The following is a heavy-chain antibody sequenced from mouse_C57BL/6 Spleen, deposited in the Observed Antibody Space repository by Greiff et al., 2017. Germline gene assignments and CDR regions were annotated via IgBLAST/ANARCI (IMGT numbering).Heavy chain of an antibody. Sequence: QVPLQQSGAELARPGASVKLSCKASGYTFTSYGISWVKQRTGQGLEWIGEIYPRSGNTYYNEKFKGKATLTADKSSSTAYMELRSLTSEDAAVYFGARSGYGDYSWYFDVWGTGTTVTVSS. CDR3: ARSGYGDYSWYFDV. CDR1: GYTFTSYG. CDR2: IYPRSGNT. J-gene: IGHJ1*03. V-gene: IGHV1-81*01. D-gene: IGHD2-13*01.